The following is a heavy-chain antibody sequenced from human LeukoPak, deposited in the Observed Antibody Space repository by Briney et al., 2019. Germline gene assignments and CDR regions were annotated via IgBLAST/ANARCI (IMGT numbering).Heavy chain of an antibody. CDR2: IHYSGST. CDR3: ASTLITMIDAYFDY. D-gene: IGHD3-22*01. V-gene: IGHV4-39*07. J-gene: IGHJ4*02. Sequence: SETLSLTCTVSGGSISSSSYYWGWIRQPPGKGLEWIGSIHYSGSTYYNPSLKSRVTISVDTSKNQFSLKLSSVTAADTAVYYCASTLITMIDAYFDYWGQGTLVTVSS. CDR1: GGSISSSSYY.